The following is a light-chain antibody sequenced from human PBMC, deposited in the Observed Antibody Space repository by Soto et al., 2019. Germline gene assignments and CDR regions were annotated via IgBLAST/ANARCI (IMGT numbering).Light chain of an antibody. CDR1: SSDVGGDNY. CDR2: EVS. CDR3: SSYGGSNLVV. V-gene: IGLV2-8*01. J-gene: IGLJ2*01. Sequence: QSALTQPPSASGSPGQSVTISCTGTSSDVGGDNYVSWYQQHPGKAPKLMIYEVSKRPSGVPDRFSGSKSGTTASLTVSGLQAEDEAYYYCSSYGGSNLVVFGGGTKLTVL.